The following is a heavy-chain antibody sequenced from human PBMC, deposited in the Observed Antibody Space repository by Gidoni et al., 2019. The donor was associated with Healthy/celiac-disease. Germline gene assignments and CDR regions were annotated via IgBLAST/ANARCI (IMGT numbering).Heavy chain of an antibody. J-gene: IGHJ3*02. CDR3: ARESPEYSYALDAFDI. CDR2: ISYDGSNK. V-gene: IGHV3-30-3*01. Sequence: QVQLVASGGGVVQPGRSLRRSCAASGFTFSSYAMHWVRQAPGKGLEWVAVISYDGSNKYYADSVKGRFTISRDNSKNTLYLQMNSLRAEDTAVYYCARESPEYSYALDAFDIWGQGTMVTVSS. D-gene: IGHD5-18*01. CDR1: GFTFSSYA.